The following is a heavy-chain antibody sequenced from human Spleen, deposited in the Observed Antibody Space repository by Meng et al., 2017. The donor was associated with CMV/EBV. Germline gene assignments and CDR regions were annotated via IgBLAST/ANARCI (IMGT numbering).Heavy chain of an antibody. J-gene: IGHJ3*01. CDR2: ISGNSNYI. D-gene: IGHD2-2*01. Sequence: GESLKISCAASGFTFSTYSINWVRQAPGKGLEWVSSISGNSNYIYYADSVKGRFTISRDNAKNSLYLQMNSLRADDTAVYFCAKGPYCTTTSCHGGMAFDVWGQGTLVTVSS. CDR3: AKGPYCTTTSCHGGMAFDV. CDR1: GFTFSTYS. V-gene: IGHV3-21*01.